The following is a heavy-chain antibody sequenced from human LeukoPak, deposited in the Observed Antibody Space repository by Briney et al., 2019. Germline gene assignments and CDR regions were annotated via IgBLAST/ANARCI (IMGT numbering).Heavy chain of an antibody. CDR1: GGSISSSGYL. D-gene: IGHD2-21*02. V-gene: IGHV4-39*01. J-gene: IGHJ4*02. Sequence: SETLSLTCTVSGGSISSSGYLWGCIRQSPGKGLEWIATIYYSGTTYYNSSLKSRVTISVDTSKNQFSLKLSSVTAADTAIYYCARYVVVTSKFYFDYWGQGTLVTVSS. CDR3: ARYVVVTSKFYFDY. CDR2: IYYSGTT.